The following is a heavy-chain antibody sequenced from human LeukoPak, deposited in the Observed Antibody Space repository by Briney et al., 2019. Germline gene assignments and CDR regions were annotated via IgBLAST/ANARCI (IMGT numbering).Heavy chain of an antibody. J-gene: IGHJ4*02. CDR2: IYYSGST. CDR1: GGSISSSSYY. Sequence: SETLSLTCTVSGGSISSSSYYWGWIRQPPGKGLEWIGSIYYSGSTYYNPSLKSRVTISVDTSKNQFSLKLSSVTAADTAVYYCARYSSSWSHLFDYWGQGTLVTVSS. CDR3: ARYSSSWSHLFDY. V-gene: IGHV4-39*07. D-gene: IGHD6-13*01.